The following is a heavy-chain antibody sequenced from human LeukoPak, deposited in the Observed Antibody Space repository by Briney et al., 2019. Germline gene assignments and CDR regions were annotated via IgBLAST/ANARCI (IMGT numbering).Heavy chain of an antibody. Sequence: PGGTLRLSCAASGFTFSSHGMSWVRQAPGKGLEWVSAISGSGGSTYYADSVKGRFTISRDNSKNTLYLQMGSLRAEDMAVYYCARDSRYCSGGSCPYYYYYYMDVWGKGTTVTVSS. CDR1: GFTFSSHG. CDR2: ISGSGGST. J-gene: IGHJ6*03. D-gene: IGHD2-15*01. CDR3: ARDSRYCSGGSCPYYYYYYMDV. V-gene: IGHV3-23*01.